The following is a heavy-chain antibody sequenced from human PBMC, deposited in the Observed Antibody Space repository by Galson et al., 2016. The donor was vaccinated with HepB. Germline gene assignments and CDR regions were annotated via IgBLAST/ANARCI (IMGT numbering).Heavy chain of an antibody. J-gene: IGHJ4*02. D-gene: IGHD2-15*01. V-gene: IGHV3-15*07. CDR2: IKGKTDGEAT. CDR1: GFTFNDAW. CDR3: TSPCCSGGSCSGDFDN. Sequence: SLRLSCAASGFTFNDAWMNWVRQAPGKGLEWVGRIKGKTDGEATDYAAPVKGGFTISRDGSTKTLYLQMDSLKTEDTAVYYCTSPCCSGGSCSGDFDNWGQGTLVTVSS.